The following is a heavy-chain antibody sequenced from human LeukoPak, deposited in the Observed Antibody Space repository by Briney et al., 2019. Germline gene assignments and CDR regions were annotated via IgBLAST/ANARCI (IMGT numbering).Heavy chain of an antibody. CDR3: ARLVGYWYFDL. CDR2: INHSGST. J-gene: IGHJ2*01. D-gene: IGHD2-8*02. V-gene: IGHV4-34*01. Sequence: SETLSLTCAVYGGSFSGYYWSWIRQPPGKGLEWIGEINHSGSTNYNPSLKSRVTISVDTSKNQFSLKLSSVTAADTAVYYCARLVGYWYFDLWGRGTLVTVSS. CDR1: GGSFSGYY.